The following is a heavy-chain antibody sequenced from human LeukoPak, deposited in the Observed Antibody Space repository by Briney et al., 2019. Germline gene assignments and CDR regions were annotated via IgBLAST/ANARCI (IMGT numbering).Heavy chain of an antibody. CDR1: GGSFSGYY. Sequence: PSETLSLTCAVYGGSFSGYYWSWIRQPPGKGLEWIGGINHSGSTNYNPSLKSRVTISVDTSKNQFSLKLSSVTAADTAVYYCARNPYYYDSSGLNWFDPWGQGTLVTVSS. J-gene: IGHJ5*02. D-gene: IGHD3-22*01. CDR2: INHSGST. CDR3: ARNPYYYDSSGLNWFDP. V-gene: IGHV4-34*01.